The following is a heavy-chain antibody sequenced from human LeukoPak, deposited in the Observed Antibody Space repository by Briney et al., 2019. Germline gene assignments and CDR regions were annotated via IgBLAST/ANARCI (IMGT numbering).Heavy chain of an antibody. J-gene: IGHJ5*02. D-gene: IGHD3-3*01. CDR3: TRHMTITIFGVVIANNWFDP. CDR1: GDSISSYNYF. Sequence: SETLSLTCTVSGDSISSYNYFWGWIRQPAGKGLEWIGRIYTSRSTNYNPSLKSRVTISVDTSKNQFSLKLSSVTAADTAVYYCTRHMTITIFGVVIANNWFDPWGQGTLVTVSS. CDR2: IYTSRST. V-gene: IGHV4-61*02.